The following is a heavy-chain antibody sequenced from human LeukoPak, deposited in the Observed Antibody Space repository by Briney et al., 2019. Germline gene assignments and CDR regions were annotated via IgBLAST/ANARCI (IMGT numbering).Heavy chain of an antibody. CDR1: GFTFSSYG. CDR3: ARARVRQGYFDY. J-gene: IGHJ4*02. Sequence: PGGSLRLSCAASGFTFSSYGMHWVRQAPGKGLEWVAFIRYDGSNKYYADSVKGRFTISRDNAKNTLYLQMNSLRAEDTAVYYCARARVRQGYFDYWGQGTLVTVSS. V-gene: IGHV3-30*02. CDR2: IRYDGSNK.